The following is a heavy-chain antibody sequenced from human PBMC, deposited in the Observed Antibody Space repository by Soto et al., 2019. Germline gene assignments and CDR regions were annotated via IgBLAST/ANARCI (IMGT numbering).Heavy chain of an antibody. CDR1: RYTFTDYF. Sequence: QVQLVQFGAEVKKPGASVKVSCKTSRYTFTDYFIHWVRQAPGQGLEWMGWISPKSGGTNYAQKFQGWVTKTWDTSISAAYMELTRLTSDDSAVYYCATGRKGDYGDVEGLDGWGQGTTVTVSS. CDR2: ISPKSGGT. V-gene: IGHV1-2*04. D-gene: IGHD4-17*01. CDR3: ATGRKGDYGDVEGLDG. J-gene: IGHJ6*02.